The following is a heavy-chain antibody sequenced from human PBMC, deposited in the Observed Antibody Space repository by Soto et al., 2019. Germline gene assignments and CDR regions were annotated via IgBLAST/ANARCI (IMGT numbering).Heavy chain of an antibody. CDR1: GFTFRGDA. D-gene: IGHD1-20*01. Sequence: EVQLLESGGDLVQPGGSLRLACAASGFTFRGDAMSWVRQAPGKGLEWVSSVSGSGEMTHYAESVKGRFTISRDNSKDTLYLQRESLRAEDTAVYFCARSEMTYNGNDWGQGTLVTVSS. CDR2: VSGSGEMT. J-gene: IGHJ4*02. V-gene: IGHV3-23*01. CDR3: ARSEMTYNGND.